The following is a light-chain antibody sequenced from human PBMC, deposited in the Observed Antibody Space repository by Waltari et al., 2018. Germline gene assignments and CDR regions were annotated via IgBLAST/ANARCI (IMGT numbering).Light chain of an antibody. V-gene: IGLV1-47*01. CDR1: LPYIRTSS. CDR2: RNE. CDR3: AAWDDSLGGHFV. J-gene: IGLJ1*01. Sequence: SVLTQPPSASGTPGQSVTLSCSARLPYIRTSSCYWYQQVPGKAPKILIYRNEQRPSGVPDRFAASKSGSSASLAISGLRSEDEADYFCAAWDDSLGGHFVFGTGTKVIV.